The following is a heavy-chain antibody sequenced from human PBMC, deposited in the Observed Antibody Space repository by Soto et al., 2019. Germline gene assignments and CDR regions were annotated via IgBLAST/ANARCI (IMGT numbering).Heavy chain of an antibody. D-gene: IGHD4-17*01. CDR2: IYYTGTT. CDR3: ARDDSFYGEPGYGMNV. CDR1: GATISSGGFY. Sequence: QVQLQESGPGLVEASQTLSLTCTVSGATISSGGFYWSWIRQRPGKGLEWIGHIYYTGTTSYNPSSNSRVTISLNMSSNQFSLKLRSVTAADTAKYFCARDDSFYGEPGYGMNVWGQGTTVTVSS. V-gene: IGHV4-31*03. J-gene: IGHJ6*02.